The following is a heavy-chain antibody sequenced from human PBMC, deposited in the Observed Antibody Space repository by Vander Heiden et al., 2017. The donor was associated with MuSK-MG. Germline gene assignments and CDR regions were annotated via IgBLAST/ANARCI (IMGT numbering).Heavy chain of an antibody. CDR1: GFTFSSYW. Sequence: EVQLVESGGGLVQPGGSLRLSCAAAGFTFSSYWVTWVRQAPGKGLEWVANIKKYGSAKYYADSVKGRFTISRDNAKNSLYLEMNSLRAEDAAIYYCARWTTPPGTDHYYMDVWGQGTTVTVSS. J-gene: IGHJ6*03. D-gene: IGHD1-1*01. CDR3: ARWTTPPGTDHYYMDV. V-gene: IGHV3-7*01. CDR2: IKKYGSAK.